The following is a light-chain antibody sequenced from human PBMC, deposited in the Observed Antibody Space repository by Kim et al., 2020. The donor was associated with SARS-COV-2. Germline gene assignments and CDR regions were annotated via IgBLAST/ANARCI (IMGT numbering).Light chain of an antibody. CDR2: DVT. Sequence: QSITISCIGTSSDVGAYNYVSWYQQHPDKAPKLMIYDVTKRPSGVSNRFTGSKSGNTASLTISGLQAEDEADYYCKSYASSNTYVFGTGTTVTVL. J-gene: IGLJ1*01. CDR3: KSYASSNTYV. CDR1: SSDVGAYNY. V-gene: IGLV2-14*04.